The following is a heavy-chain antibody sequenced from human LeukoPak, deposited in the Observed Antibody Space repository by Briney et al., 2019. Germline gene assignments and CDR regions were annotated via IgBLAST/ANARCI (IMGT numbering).Heavy chain of an antibody. CDR2: IIPILGIA. CDR1: GGTFSSYT. J-gene: IGHJ4*02. CDR3: ARDWGMRSSTSRSEIDY. Sequence: GASVKVSCKASGGTFSSYTISWVRQAPGQGLEWTGRIIPILGIANYAQKFQGRVTITADKSTSTAYMELSSLRSEDTAVYYCARDWGMRSSTSRSEIDYWGQGALVTVSS. D-gene: IGHD2-2*01. V-gene: IGHV1-69*04.